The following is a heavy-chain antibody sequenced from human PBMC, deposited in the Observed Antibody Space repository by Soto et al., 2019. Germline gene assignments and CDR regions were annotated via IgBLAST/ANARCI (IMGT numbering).Heavy chain of an antibody. CDR1: GGSFSGYY. J-gene: IGHJ5*02. V-gene: IGHV4-34*01. CDR2: INHSGTT. Sequence: PSETLSLTCAVYGGSFSGYYWSWIRQPPGKGLEWIGEINHSGTTNYNPSLKSRVTISVDTSKNQFSLKLSSVAAADTAVYYCARGNYYDSSGYQGANWFDPWGQGTLVTVSS. D-gene: IGHD3-22*01. CDR3: ARGNYYDSSGYQGANWFDP.